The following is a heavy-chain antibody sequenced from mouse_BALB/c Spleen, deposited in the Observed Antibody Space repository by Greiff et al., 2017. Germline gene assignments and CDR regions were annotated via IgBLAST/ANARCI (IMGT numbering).Heavy chain of an antibody. J-gene: IGHJ2*01. CDR1: GYTFTDYE. V-gene: IGHV1-15*01. CDR2: IDPETGGT. Sequence: QVQLQQSGAELVRPGASVTLSCKASGYTFTDYEMHWVKQTPVHGLEWIGAIDPETGGTAYNQKFKGKATLTADKSSSTAYMELRSLTSEDSAVYYCTRRVPFDYWGQGTTLTVSS. CDR3: TRRVPFDY. D-gene: IGHD5-1*01.